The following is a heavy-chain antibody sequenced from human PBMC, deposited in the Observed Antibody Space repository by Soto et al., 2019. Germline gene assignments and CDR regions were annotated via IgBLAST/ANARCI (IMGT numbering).Heavy chain of an antibody. CDR3: ARARGLLLAVDPDYYYGMDV. V-gene: IGHV4-30-2*01. CDR2: IYHSGST. CDR1: GGSISSGGYS. Sequence: QLQLQESGSGLVKPSQTLSLTCAVSGGSISSGGYSWSWIRQPPGKGLEWIGYIYHSGSTYYNPSLKSRVTISVDRSKNQFSLKLSSVTAADTAVYYCARARGLLLAVDPDYYYGMDVWGQGTTVTVSS. J-gene: IGHJ6*02. D-gene: IGHD1-26*01.